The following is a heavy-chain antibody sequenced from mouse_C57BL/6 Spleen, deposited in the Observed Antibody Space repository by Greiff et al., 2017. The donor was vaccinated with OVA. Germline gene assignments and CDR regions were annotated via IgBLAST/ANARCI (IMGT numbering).Heavy chain of an antibody. V-gene: IGHV1-76*01. J-gene: IGHJ2*01. Sequence: VQLQQSGAELVRPGASVKLSCKASGYTFTDYYINWVKQRPGQGLEWIARIYPGSGNTYYNEKFKGKATLTAEKSSSTAYMQLSSLTSEDSAVYFCAISGDGYCGCDYWGRGTTLTVS. D-gene: IGHD2-3*01. CDR1: GYTFTDYY. CDR3: AISGDGYCGCDY. CDR2: IYPGSGNT.